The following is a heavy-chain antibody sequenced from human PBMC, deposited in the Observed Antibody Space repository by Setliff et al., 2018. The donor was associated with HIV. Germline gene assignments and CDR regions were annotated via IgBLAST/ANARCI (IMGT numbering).Heavy chain of an antibody. V-gene: IGHV4-61*02. CDR1: GGSISSGTYY. D-gene: IGHD2-21*02. J-gene: IGHJ6*02. CDR2: FYSSRSN. Sequence: PSETLSLTCTVSGGSISSGTYYWSWIRQPAGKGLEWIGRFYSSRSNSYNPSLKSRVTISVDTSKNQFSLRLSSVTAADTAVYYCARGVAVTAIHAYYYGLDVWGQGTTVTVSS. CDR3: ARGVAVTAIHAYYYGLDV.